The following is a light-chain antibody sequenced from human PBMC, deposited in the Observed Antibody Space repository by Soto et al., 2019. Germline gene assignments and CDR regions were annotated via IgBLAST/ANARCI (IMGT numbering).Light chain of an antibody. CDR2: DST. J-gene: IGLJ3*02. Sequence: QAVVTQEPSLTVSPGGTVTLTCGSSTGAVTSGHYPYWFQQKPGQAPRTLIYDSTNKHSWTPARFSGSFLGGKAALTLSGAQPEDEAEYYCLVSSSGARVFGGGTKLTVL. CDR3: LVSSSGARV. V-gene: IGLV7-46*01. CDR1: TGAVTSGHY.